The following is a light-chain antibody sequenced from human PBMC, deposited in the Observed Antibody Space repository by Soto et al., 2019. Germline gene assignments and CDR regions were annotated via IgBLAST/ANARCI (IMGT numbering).Light chain of an antibody. CDR3: AAWDDSMSGYV. CDR1: SSNIGSNY. V-gene: IGLV1-47*02. CDR2: SNN. J-gene: IGLJ1*01. Sequence: QSVLTQPPSASGTPGQRVTISCSGSSSNIGSNYVYWYQQLPGTASKLLIYSNNQRPSGVPDRFSGSKSGTSASLAISGLRSEDEADYYCAAWDDSMSGYVFGTGTKVTV.